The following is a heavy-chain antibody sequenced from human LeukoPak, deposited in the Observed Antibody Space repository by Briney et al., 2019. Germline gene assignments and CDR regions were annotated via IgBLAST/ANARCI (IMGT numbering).Heavy chain of an antibody. CDR2: FDPEDAER. CDR1: GYTLTELS. D-gene: IGHD3-9*01. Sequence: ASVKVSCKVSGYTLTELSIYWMRQAPGKGLEWMGGFDPEDAERIYAQRLQGRVTMTEDPSTDTAYMELSSLRSEDTAVYYCATDKRQYNILTAYFKAEYFQYWGQGTLVTVSA. J-gene: IGHJ1*01. V-gene: IGHV1-24*01. CDR3: ATDKRQYNILTAYFKAEYFQY.